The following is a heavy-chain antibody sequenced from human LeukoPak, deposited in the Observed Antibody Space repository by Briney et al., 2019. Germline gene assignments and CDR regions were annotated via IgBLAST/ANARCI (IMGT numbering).Heavy chain of an antibody. D-gene: IGHD3-3*01. J-gene: IGHJ4*02. CDR3: ARGRSSGITIFGVVIHYEY. V-gene: IGHV4-34*01. Sequence: SETLSLTCTVSGGSISSYYWSWIRQPPGKGLEWIGEINHSGSTNYNPSLKSRVTISVDTSKNQFSLKLSSVTAADTAVYYCARGRSSGITIFGVVIHYEYWGQGTLVTVSS. CDR1: GGSISSYY. CDR2: INHSGST.